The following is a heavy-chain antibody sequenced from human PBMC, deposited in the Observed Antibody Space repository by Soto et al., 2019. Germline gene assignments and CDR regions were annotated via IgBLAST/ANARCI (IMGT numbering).Heavy chain of an antibody. D-gene: IGHD2-15*01. CDR3: SKDARRYCSCGSCYSFDY. J-gene: IGHJ4*02. CDR2: ISYDGSNK. CDR1: GFTCSSYG. V-gene: IGHV3-30*18. Sequence: QVQLVESGGGVFQPGRSLRLSCAASGFTCSSYGMHWVRQAPGKGLEWVAAISYDGSNKYYADSVKGRFTISRDNSKNTLYLQMNSLRAEDTAVYYCSKDARRYCSCGSCYSFDYWGQGTLVTVSS.